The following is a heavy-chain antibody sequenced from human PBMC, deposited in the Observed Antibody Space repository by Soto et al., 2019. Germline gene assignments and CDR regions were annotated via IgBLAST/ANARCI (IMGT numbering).Heavy chain of an antibody. CDR2: ISAYNGNT. J-gene: IGHJ6*02. D-gene: IGHD2-2*03. CDR1: GYTFTSYG. V-gene: IGHV1-18*01. CDR3: ARVGYCSSTSCYEYYYYGMDV. Sequence: QVQLVQSGAEVKKPGASVKVSCKASGYTFTSYGISWVRQAPGQGLEWMGWISAYNGNTNYAQKLQGRVTMTTDTSTSTAYMELRSLRSDDTAVYYCARVGYCSSTSCYEYYYYGMDVWGQGTTVTVSS.